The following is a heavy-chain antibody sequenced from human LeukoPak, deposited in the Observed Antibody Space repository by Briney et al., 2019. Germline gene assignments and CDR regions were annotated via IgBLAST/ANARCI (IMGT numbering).Heavy chain of an antibody. V-gene: IGHV3-21*01. CDR2: ISTSSSSI. J-gene: IGHJ3*02. CDR1: GFTFSSYS. D-gene: IGHD3-3*01. Sequence: GGSLRLSCAASGFTFSSYSMNWVRQSPGKGLEWVSSISTSSSSIYYTDSVKGRFTISRGNAKNSLYLQMNSLRAEDTAVYYCARGRYYDFWSGYPSGDAFDIWGQGTMVTVSS. CDR3: ARGRYYDFWSGYPSGDAFDI.